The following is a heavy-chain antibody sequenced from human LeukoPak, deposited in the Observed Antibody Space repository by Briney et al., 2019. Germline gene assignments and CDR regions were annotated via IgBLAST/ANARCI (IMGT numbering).Heavy chain of an antibody. CDR3: AKDGSYGSGSSPPDYFDY. CDR2: ISGSGGST. Sequence: GGSLRLSCAASGFTFSSYAMSWVRQAPGKGLEWVSAISGSGGSTYYADSVKGRFTISRDNSKNTLYLQMNGLRAEDTAVYYCAKDGSYGSGSSPPDYFDYWGQGTLVTVSS. D-gene: IGHD3-10*01. CDR1: GFTFSSYA. V-gene: IGHV3-23*01. J-gene: IGHJ4*02.